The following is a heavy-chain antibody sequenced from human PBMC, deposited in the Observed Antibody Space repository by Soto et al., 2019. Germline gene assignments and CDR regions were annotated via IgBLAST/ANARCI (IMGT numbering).Heavy chain of an antibody. V-gene: IGHV1-3*01. CDR1: GYTFTSYT. J-gene: IGHJ4*02. Sequence: QVQLVQSGAEVKEPGASVKVSCKASGYTFTSYTIHWVRQAPGQRLEWMGWINAGNGNTKYSQKLQGRVTITRDTSASTAYMELSSLISEDTAVFYCARGSDTAMGGYWGQGTLVTVSS. CDR3: ARGSDTAMGGY. D-gene: IGHD5-18*01. CDR2: INAGNGNT.